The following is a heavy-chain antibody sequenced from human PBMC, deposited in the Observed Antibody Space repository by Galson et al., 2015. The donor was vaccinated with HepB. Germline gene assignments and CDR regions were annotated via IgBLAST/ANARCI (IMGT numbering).Heavy chain of an antibody. J-gene: IGHJ4*02. V-gene: IGHV3-21*01. CDR3: VTDSSGRHTFDF. CDR2: ISSSSNYT. CDR1: GFTFSNFF. D-gene: IGHD3-22*01. Sequence: LRLSCATSGFTFSNFFMNWVRQAPGKGLEWVSSISSSSNYTYYADSVRGRFTISRDDAKNSLSLQMNSLRAEDTAFYYCVTDSSGRHTFDFWGQGTLVTVSS.